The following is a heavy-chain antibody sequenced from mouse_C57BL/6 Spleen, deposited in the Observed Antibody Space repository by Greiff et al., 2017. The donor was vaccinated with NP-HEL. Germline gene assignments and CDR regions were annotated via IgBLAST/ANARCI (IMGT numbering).Heavy chain of an antibody. J-gene: IGHJ3*01. CDR1: GFTFSSYA. D-gene: IGHD2-2*01. CDR2: ISDGGSYT. Sequence: EVKLVESGGGLVKPGGSLKLSCAASGFTFSSYAMSWVRQTPEKRLEWVATISDGGSYTYYPDNVKGRFTISRDNAKNNLYLQMSHLKSEDTAMYYCAREDYGYDERVFAYWGQGTLVTVSA. V-gene: IGHV5-4*01. CDR3: AREDYGYDERVFAY.